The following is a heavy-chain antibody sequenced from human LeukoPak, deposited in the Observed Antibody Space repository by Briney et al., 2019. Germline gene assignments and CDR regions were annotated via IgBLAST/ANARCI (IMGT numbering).Heavy chain of an antibody. J-gene: IGHJ3*02. CDR2: ISSSGSTI. V-gene: IGHV3-11*01. CDR3: ARAISRYYYDSSGYLILPDAFDI. CDR1: GFTFSDNY. Sequence: GGSLRLSCAASGFTFSDNYMSWIRQAPGKGLEWVSYISSSGSTIYNADSVKGRFTISRDNAKNTLYLQMNSLRAEDTAVYYCARAISRYYYDSSGYLILPDAFDIWGQGTMVTVSS. D-gene: IGHD3-22*01.